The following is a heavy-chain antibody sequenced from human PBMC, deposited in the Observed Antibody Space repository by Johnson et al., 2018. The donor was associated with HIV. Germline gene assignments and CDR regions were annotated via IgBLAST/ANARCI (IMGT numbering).Heavy chain of an antibody. CDR3: AKEDSSSWNAFDI. CDR2: ISYDGSNK. Sequence: QMHLVESGGGVVRPGGSLRLSCAASGFTFDDYDMTWVRQGPGKGLEWVAVISYDGSNKYYADSVKGRFTISRDNAKNTLYLQMNSLRAEDTTVYYCAKEDSSSWNAFDIWGQGTMVTVSS. CDR1: GFTFDDYD. J-gene: IGHJ3*02. V-gene: IGHV3-30*18. D-gene: IGHD6-6*01.